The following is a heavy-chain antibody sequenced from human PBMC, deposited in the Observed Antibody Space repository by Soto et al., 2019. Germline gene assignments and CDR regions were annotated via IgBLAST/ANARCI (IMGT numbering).Heavy chain of an antibody. D-gene: IGHD2-21*02. V-gene: IGHV3-23*01. CDR2: ISVSVGST. CDR1: GFPFAPST. J-gene: IGHJ4*02. Sequence: PGGSLRLSCGVSGFPFAPSTMSWVRQAPGKGLEWVSTISVSVGSTYSADSVQGRFTVSSDISDNTLFLRMTSLTADGTAVYFCAKRDVPHSTSNAYFYDHWGRGVLVPVSS. CDR3: AKRDVPHSTSNAYFYDH.